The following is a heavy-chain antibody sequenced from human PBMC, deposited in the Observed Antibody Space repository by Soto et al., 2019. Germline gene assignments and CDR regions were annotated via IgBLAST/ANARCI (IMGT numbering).Heavy chain of an antibody. CDR2: ISYDGSNK. CDR1: GFTFSSYA. V-gene: IGHV3-30-3*01. CDR3: AASLYSSSSPRYYGMDV. J-gene: IGHJ6*02. D-gene: IGHD6-6*01. Sequence: QVQLVESGGGVVQPGRSLRLSCAASGFTFSSYAMHWVRQAPGKGLEWVAVISYDGSNKYYADSVNGRFTISRDNSKNTLYLQMNSLRAEDTAVYYCAASLYSSSSPRYYGMDVWGQGTTVTVSS.